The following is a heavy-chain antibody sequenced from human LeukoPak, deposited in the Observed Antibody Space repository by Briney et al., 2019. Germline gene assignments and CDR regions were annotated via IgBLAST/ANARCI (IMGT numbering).Heavy chain of an antibody. V-gene: IGHV1-18*01. D-gene: IGHD3-3*01. CDR2: ISAYNGDT. CDR1: GYRFASYG. J-gene: IGHJ4*02. Sequence: ASVKVSCKASGYRFASYGIHWVRHAPGQGLEWMGWISAYNGDTEYAQNLQGRVTMTTDTSTSTAYMELRSLRSDDTAVYYCATGWSGYFASLDYWGQGTLVTVAS. CDR3: ATGWSGYFASLDY.